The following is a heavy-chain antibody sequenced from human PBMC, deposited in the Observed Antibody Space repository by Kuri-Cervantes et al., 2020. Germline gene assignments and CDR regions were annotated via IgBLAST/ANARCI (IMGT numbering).Heavy chain of an antibody. CDR2: IYHSGST. CDR3: ARQAPQVVPAAIKRYDAFDI. V-gene: IGHV4-38-2*01. D-gene: IGHD2-2*01. J-gene: IGHJ3*02. Sequence: ESLKISCAVSGYSISSGCYWGWIRQPPGKGLEWIGSIYHSGSTYYNPSLKSRVTISVDTSKNQFSLKLSSVIAADTAVYYCARQAPQVVPAAIKRYDAFDIWGQGTMVTVSS. CDR1: GYSISSGCY.